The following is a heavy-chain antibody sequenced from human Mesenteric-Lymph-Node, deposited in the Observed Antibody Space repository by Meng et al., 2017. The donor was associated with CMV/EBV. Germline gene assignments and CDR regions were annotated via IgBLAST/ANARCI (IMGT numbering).Heavy chain of an antibody. V-gene: IGHV1-18*04. CDR1: GYTFTSYT. Sequence: FKASGYTFTSYTFMWVRQAPGQGLEWMGWINTYNGITNYAQKVQGRVTMTADLSTSTAYMELTNLRSDDTAVYYCARDLSAKALDYWGQGTLVTVSS. CDR2: INTYNGIT. D-gene: IGHD6-19*01. CDR3: ARDLSAKALDY. J-gene: IGHJ4*02.